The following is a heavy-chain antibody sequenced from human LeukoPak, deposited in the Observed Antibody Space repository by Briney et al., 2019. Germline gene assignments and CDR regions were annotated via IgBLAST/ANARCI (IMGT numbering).Heavy chain of an antibody. V-gene: IGHV1-69*13. CDR1: ERTFSSYA. Sequence: SVKVSCKASERTFSSYAISWVRQAPGQGLKWMGGIIPIFGTANYAQKFQGRVTITADESTSTAYMELSSLRSEDTAVYYCARDISYRYENYYYYGMDVWGQGTTVTVSS. J-gene: IGHJ6*02. CDR2: IIPIFGTA. CDR3: ARDISYRYENYYYYGMDV. D-gene: IGHD5-18*01.